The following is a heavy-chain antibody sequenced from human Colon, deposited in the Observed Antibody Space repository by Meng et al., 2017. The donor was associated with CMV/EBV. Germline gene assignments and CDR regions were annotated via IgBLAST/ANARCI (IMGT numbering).Heavy chain of an antibody. CDR1: GYTFNGYY. V-gene: IGHV1-2*02. CDR3: ANLGTYGVDDWFDP. D-gene: IGHD4-17*01. CDR2: INPNGGLT. J-gene: IGHJ5*02. Sequence: SGYTFNGYYIHWVRQAPGQGLEWMGRINPNGGLTNYAQKFQGRVTMTRDTSISTAYMELSNQTSGDTAVYYCANLGTYGVDDWFDPWGQGTLVTVSS.